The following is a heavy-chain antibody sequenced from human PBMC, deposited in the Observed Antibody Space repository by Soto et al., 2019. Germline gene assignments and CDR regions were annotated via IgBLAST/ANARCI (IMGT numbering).Heavy chain of an antibody. Sequence: QVQLQESGPGLVKPSETLSLTCTVSGGSISSYYWSWIRQPPGKGLEWIGYIYYSGSTNYNPSLNSRVTISVDTSKNQFSLKLSSVTAAVTAVYYCARVTYWYFDLWAVAPWSLSPQ. V-gene: IGHV4-59*01. CDR1: GGSISSYY. CDR2: IYYSGST. J-gene: IGHJ2*01. CDR3: ARVTYWYFDL.